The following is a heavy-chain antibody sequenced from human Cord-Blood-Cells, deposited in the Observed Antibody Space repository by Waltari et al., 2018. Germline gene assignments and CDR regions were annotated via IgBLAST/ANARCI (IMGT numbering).Heavy chain of an antibody. J-gene: IGHJ6*02. CDR2: IIPIFGTA. CDR3: AKGSYYDFWSGYYNLNYYYYGMDV. CDR1: GGTFSSYA. Sequence: QVQLVQSGAEVKKPGSSVKVSCKASGGTFSSYAISWVRQAPGQGLEWMGGIIPIFGTANYEQKFQGRVTITADESTSTAYMELSSLRSEDTAVYYCAKGSYYDFWSGYYNLNYYYYGMDVWGQGTTVTVSS. D-gene: IGHD3-3*01. V-gene: IGHV1-69*01.